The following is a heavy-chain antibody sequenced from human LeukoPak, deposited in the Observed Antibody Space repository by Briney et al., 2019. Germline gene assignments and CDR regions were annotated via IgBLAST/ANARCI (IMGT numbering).Heavy chain of an antibody. V-gene: IGHV3-21*01. Sequence: GGSLRLSCAASGFIFSSYSMNWVRQAPGKGLEWVSSISSSSSYIYYADSVKGRFTISRDNAKNSLYLQMNSLRAEDTAVYYCARLIYPGIAAAGTPDFDCWGQGTLVTVSS. D-gene: IGHD6-13*01. J-gene: IGHJ4*02. CDR3: ARLIYPGIAAAGTPDFDC. CDR1: GFIFSSYS. CDR2: ISSSSSYI.